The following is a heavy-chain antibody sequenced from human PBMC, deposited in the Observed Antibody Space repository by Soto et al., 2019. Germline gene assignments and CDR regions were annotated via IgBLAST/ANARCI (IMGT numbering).Heavy chain of an antibody. CDR3: ARRSIMITFGGVIVDGVDY. CDR2: IYYSGST. CDR1: GGSISSSSYY. V-gene: IGHV4-39*01. D-gene: IGHD3-16*02. J-gene: IGHJ4*02. Sequence: QLQLQESGPGLVKPSETLSLTCTVSGGSISSSSYYWGWIRQPPGKGLEWIGSIYYSGSTYYNPSXXGRVTISVATXXNXFXXKLSSVTAADTAVYYCARRSIMITFGGVIVDGVDYWGQGTLVTVSS.